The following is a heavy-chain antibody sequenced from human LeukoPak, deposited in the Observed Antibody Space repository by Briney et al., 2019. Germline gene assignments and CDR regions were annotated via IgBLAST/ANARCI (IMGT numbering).Heavy chain of an antibody. V-gene: IGHV4-34*01. J-gene: IGHJ5*02. Sequence: TSETLSLTCAVYGGSFSGYYWSWIRQPPGKGLEWIGEINHSGSTNYNPSLKSRVTISVDTSKNQFSLKLSSVTAADTAVYYCARDFRPPYSNYVSVDTWGQGTLVTVSS. CDR1: GGSFSGYY. CDR3: ARDFRPPYSNYVSVDT. D-gene: IGHD4-11*01. CDR2: INHSGST.